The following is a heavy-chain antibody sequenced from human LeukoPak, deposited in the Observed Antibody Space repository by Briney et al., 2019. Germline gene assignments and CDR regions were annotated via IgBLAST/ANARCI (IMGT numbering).Heavy chain of an antibody. J-gene: IGHJ4*02. V-gene: IGHV3-72*01. D-gene: IGHD2-2*01. CDR2: TRNKANSYTT. CDR3: ARGYCSSTSCFTYYFDY. Sequence: GGSLRLSCAASGFTFSDHYMDWVRQAPGKGLEWVGRTRNKANSYTTEYAASVKGRFTISRDDSKNSLYLQMNSLKTEDTAVYYCARGYCSSTSCFTYYFDYWGQGTLVTVSS. CDR1: GFTFSDHY.